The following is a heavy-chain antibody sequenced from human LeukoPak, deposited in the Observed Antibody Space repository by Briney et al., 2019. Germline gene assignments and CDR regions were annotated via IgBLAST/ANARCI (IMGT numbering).Heavy chain of an antibody. CDR2: INPSGGTT. CDR3: ARSPYTYGSLFYLDN. J-gene: IGHJ4*02. Sequence: GASVKVSCKASGYTFTGYYMHWVRQAPGQGLEWMGIINPSGGTTDYAQKFQGRVTLTRDTSTSTVYMELSSLRSEDTAVYYCARSPYTYGSLFYLDNWGQGTLVTVSS. D-gene: IGHD5-18*01. CDR1: GYTFTGYY. V-gene: IGHV1-46*01.